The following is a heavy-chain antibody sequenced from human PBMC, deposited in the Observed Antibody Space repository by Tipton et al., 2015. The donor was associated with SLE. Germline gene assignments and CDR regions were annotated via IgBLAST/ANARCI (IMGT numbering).Heavy chain of an antibody. CDR2: IYYRGST. V-gene: IGHV4-39*07. CDR1: GGSISSSSYY. Sequence: LRLSCTVSGGSISSSSYYWGWIRQPPGKGLEWIGSIYYRGSTYYNPSLKSRVTISVDTSKNQFSLKLSSVTAADTAVYYCARATCITMVRGVIPYFDYWGQGTLVTVSS. J-gene: IGHJ4*02. CDR3: ARATCITMVRGVIPYFDY. D-gene: IGHD3-10*01.